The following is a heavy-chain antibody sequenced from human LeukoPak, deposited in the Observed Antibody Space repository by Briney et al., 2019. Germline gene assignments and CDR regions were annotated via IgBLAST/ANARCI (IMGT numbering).Heavy chain of an antibody. CDR3: AKTTGYSSTGADY. CDR1: GYTFTSNY. CDR2: IYPRDGST. Sequence: ASVKVSCKASGYTFTSNYIHWVRQAPGQGLEWMGMIYPRDGSTSYAQKFQGRVTVTRDTSTSTVHMELSGLRSEDTAVYYCAKTTGYSSTGADYWGQGTLVTVSS. D-gene: IGHD6-13*01. J-gene: IGHJ4*02. V-gene: IGHV1-46*01.